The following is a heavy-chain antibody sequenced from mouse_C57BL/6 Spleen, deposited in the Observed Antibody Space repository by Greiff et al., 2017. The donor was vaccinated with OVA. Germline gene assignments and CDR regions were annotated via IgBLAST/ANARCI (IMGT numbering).Heavy chain of an antibody. Sequence: VQLQQSGAELVQPGASVKLSCTASGYTFTEYTIHWVKQRSGQGLEWIGWFYPGSGSIKYNEKFKDKATLTADKSSSTVYIELSRLTSEGSAVYFCARHGYDGSYFDYWGQGTTLTVSS. J-gene: IGHJ2*01. CDR2: FYPGSGSI. CDR3: ARHGYDGSYFDY. CDR1: GYTFTEYT. V-gene: IGHV1-62-2*01. D-gene: IGHD2-3*01.